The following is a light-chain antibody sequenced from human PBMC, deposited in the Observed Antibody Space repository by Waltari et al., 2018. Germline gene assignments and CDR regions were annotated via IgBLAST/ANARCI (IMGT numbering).Light chain of an antibody. CDR1: QSVLYSSNNKHY. J-gene: IGKJ5*01. Sequence: DIVMTQYSASMALSLGERVTINCKTRQSVLYSSNNKHYLAWYQQKPGQPPKLHIYWASTRESGVPDRFSGSGSGTDFTLTITSLQAEDVALYYYQQYYTSPSVFGQGTRLENK. CDR3: QQYYTSPSV. CDR2: WAS. V-gene: IGKV4-1*01.